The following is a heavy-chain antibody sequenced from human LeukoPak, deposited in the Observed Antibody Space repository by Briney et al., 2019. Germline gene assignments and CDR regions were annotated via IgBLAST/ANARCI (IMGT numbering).Heavy chain of an antibody. D-gene: IGHD4-17*01. CDR1: GFTVSSNY. J-gene: IGHJ6*03. Sequence: GGSLRVSCAASGFTVSSNYMSWVRQAPGKGLEWVSVIYSGGSTYYAGSVEGRFTISRDNSKNTLYLQMNRLRAEDTAVYYCARVTVTNYYYYYYMDVWGKGTTVTISS. CDR2: IYSGGST. CDR3: ARVTVTNYYYYYYMDV. V-gene: IGHV3-53*01.